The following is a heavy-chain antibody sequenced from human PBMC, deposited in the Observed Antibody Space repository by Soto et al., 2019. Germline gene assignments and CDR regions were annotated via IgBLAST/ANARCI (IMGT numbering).Heavy chain of an antibody. V-gene: IGHV1-18*01. J-gene: IGHJ4*02. CDR1: GYTFTSYG. Sequence: ASVKVSCKASGYTFTSYGISWVRQAPGQGLEWMGWISAYNGNTNYAQKLQGRVTMTTDTSTSTAYMELRSLRSDDTAVFYCAREVTAMVMGEGADYFDYWGQGTLVTVSS. D-gene: IGHD5-18*01. CDR3: AREVTAMVMGEGADYFDY. CDR2: ISAYNGNT.